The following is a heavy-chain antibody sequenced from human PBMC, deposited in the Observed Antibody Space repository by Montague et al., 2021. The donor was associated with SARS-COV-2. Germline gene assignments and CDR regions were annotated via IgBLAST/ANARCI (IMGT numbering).Heavy chain of an antibody. J-gene: IGHJ3*02. V-gene: IGHV3-64*01. CDR2: ISSSGGST. CDR1: GFTFSSYA. Sequence: RRLSFSASGFTFSSYAMHWVRQAPGKGLEYVSAISSSGGSTYYANSVKGRFTISRDNSKNTLYLQMGSLRAEDMAVYYCARDTTRGYSYGYNAFDIWGQGTMVTVSS. CDR3: ARDTTRGYSYGYNAFDI. D-gene: IGHD5-18*01.